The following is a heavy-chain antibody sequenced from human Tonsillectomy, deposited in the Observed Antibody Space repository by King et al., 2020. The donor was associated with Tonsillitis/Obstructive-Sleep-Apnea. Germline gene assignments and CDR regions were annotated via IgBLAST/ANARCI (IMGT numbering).Heavy chain of an antibody. J-gene: IGHJ4*02. V-gene: IGHV3-49*04. D-gene: IGHD2-2*01. Sequence: VQLVESGGGLVQPGRSLRLSCTASGFTFGDYAMSWVRQAPGKGLEWVGFIRSKAYGGTTEYAASVKGRFTISRDDSKSIVYLQMNSLKTDDTAVYYCTRNYCSSTSCYQYYFDYWGQGTLVTVSS. CDR3: TRNYCSSTSCYQYYFDY. CDR2: IRSKAYGGTT. CDR1: GFTFGDYA.